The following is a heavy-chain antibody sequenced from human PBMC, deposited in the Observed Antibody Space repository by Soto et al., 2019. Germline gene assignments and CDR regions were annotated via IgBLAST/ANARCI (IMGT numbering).Heavy chain of an antibody. D-gene: IGHD5-12*01. J-gene: IGHJ4*02. CDR1: GGSISSGGY. V-gene: IGHV4-31*03. Sequence: SETLSLTCTVSGGSISSGGYWTWIRQHPGKGLEWIGYIYYSGSAYYNPSLKSRVTISIDTSKSQFSLKLSSVTAADTAIYNCARDKDGYNFLDYWGQGTLVTV. CDR2: IYYSGSA. CDR3: ARDKDGYNFLDY.